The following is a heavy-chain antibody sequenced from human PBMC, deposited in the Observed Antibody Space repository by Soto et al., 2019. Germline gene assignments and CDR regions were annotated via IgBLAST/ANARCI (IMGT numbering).Heavy chain of an antibody. V-gene: IGHV1-58*01. Sequence: SVKVSCKASGFTFTSSAVQWVRQARGQRLEWIGWIVVGSGNTNYAQKFQERVTITRDMSTSTAYMELSSLRSEDTAVYYCAADQEYYDILTGYSYNWFDPWGQGTMVTVYS. D-gene: IGHD3-9*01. CDR2: IVVGSGNT. J-gene: IGHJ5*02. CDR3: AADQEYYDILTGYSYNWFDP. CDR1: GFTFTSSA.